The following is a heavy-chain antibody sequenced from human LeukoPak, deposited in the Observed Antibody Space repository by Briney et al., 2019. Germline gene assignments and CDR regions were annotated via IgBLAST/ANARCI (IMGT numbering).Heavy chain of an antibody. Sequence: GASVKVSCKASGYTFTGYYMHWVRQAPGQGLEWMGWINPNSGGTNYTQKFQGRVTMTRDTSISTAYMELSRLRSDDTAVYYCSRDCSRTTCYQNWGQGTLVTVSS. V-gene: IGHV1-2*02. D-gene: IGHD2-2*01. CDR2: INPNSGGT. CDR3: SRDCSRTTCYQN. J-gene: IGHJ4*02. CDR1: GYTFTGYY.